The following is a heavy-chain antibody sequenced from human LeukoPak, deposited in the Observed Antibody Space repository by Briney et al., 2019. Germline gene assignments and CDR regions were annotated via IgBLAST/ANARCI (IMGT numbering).Heavy chain of an antibody. V-gene: IGHV3-23*01. CDR2: VSGSGGST. J-gene: IGHJ4*02. CDR1: GFTFSSYD. Sequence: PGGSLRLSCAASGFTFSSYDMSWVRQAPGKGLEWVSAVSGSGGSTYYADSVKGRFTISRDNSKSKLFLQMNSLRAEDTAVYYCAKDSHSGTYFDSWGRGTLVTVSS. D-gene: IGHD1-26*01. CDR3: AKDSHSGTYFDS.